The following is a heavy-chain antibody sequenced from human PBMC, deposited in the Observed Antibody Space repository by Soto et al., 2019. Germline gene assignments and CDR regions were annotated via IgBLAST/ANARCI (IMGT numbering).Heavy chain of an antibody. J-gene: IGHJ5*02. CDR3: VRALRHTAMVYPWFDP. V-gene: IGHV4-31*03. CDR1: GASVSTGAYY. D-gene: IGHD5-18*01. CDR2: IYESGYT. Sequence: SETLSLTCTVSGASVSTGAYYWGWVRQRPGKGLEWVGYIYESGYTYYNTSLKSRLTTSLDRSNNQFSLGLTSVTAADTAVYYCVRALRHTAMVYPWFDPWGQGTLVTVSS.